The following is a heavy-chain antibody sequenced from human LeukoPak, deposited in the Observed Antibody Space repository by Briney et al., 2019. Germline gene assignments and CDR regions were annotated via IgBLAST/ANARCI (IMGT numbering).Heavy chain of an antibody. CDR3: ARVLYYYDSSGYFPSGLYYYGMDV. D-gene: IGHD3-22*01. CDR2: IYCSGST. Sequence: PSETLSLTCTVSGGSISSYYWSWIRQPPGKGLEWIGYIYCSGSTNYNPSLKSRVTISVDTSKNQFSLKLSSVTAADTAVYYCARVLYYYDSSGYFPSGLYYYGMDVWGQGTTVTVSS. V-gene: IGHV4-59*01. CDR1: GGSISSYY. J-gene: IGHJ6*02.